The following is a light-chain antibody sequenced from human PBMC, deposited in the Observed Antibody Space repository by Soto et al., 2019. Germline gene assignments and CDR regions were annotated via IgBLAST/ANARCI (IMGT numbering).Light chain of an antibody. CDR3: SSYTNINTSACV. CDR2: EVT. J-gene: IGLJ1*01. Sequence: QSVLTQPASLSGSPGQSITISCTGTSGDIGSYNRVSWYQQHQGKAPKLIIYEVTDRPSGVSNRFSGSKSGNTASLTISGLQAEDEAEYYCSSYTNINTSACVFGTGTKVTVL. V-gene: IGLV2-14*01. CDR1: SGDIGSYNR.